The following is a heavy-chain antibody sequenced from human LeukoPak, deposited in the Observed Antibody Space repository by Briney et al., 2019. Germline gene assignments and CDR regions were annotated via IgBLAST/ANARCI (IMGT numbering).Heavy chain of an antibody. CDR3: ARDDTRFGDPMGY. J-gene: IGHJ4*02. Sequence: GGSLRLSCAASGFTFSSYAMHWVRQAPGKGLEWVAVISYDGSNKYYADSVKGRFTISRDNSKNTLYLQMNSLRAEDTAVYYCARDDTRFGDPMGYWGQGTLVTVSS. D-gene: IGHD3-10*01. CDR1: GFTFSSYA. V-gene: IGHV3-30-3*01. CDR2: ISYDGSNK.